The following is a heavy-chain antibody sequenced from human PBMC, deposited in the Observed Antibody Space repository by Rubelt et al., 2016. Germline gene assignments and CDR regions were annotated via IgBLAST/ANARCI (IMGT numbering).Heavy chain of an antibody. D-gene: IGHD3-10*01. V-gene: IGHV3-23*01. CDR3: ARGSTSGSWLVDY. CDR1: GFSFNTYA. J-gene: IGHJ4*02. Sequence: VGSLRLSCAASGFSFNTYAMSWVRQAPGKGLEWVSAISGSAGMTYYSDSVKGRFATSRDNSKNTLYLQMNSLRAEDTAVYYCARGSTSGSWLVDYWGQGTLVTVSS. CDR2: ISGSAGMT.